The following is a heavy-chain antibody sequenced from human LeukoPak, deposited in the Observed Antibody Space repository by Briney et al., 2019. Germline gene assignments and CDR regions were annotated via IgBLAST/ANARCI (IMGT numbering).Heavy chain of an antibody. D-gene: IGHD6-6*01. V-gene: IGHV4-59*08. J-gene: IGHJ4*02. CDR3: ARGRASSSVNY. CDR2: IYYSGST. CDR1: GGSISSYY. Sequence: PSETLSLTCTVSGGSISSYYWSWIRQPPAKGMEWIGYIYYSGSTNYNPSLKSRVTISVDTSKNQFSLKLSSVTAADTAVYYCARGRASSSVNYWGQGTLVTVSS.